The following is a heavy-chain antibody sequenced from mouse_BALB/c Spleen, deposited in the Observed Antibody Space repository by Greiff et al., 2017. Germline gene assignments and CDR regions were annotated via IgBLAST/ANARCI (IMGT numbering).Heavy chain of an antibody. V-gene: IGHV1-14*01. CDR3: ARMGDDPAWFAY. J-gene: IGHJ3*01. CDR2: INPYNDGT. CDR1: GYTFTSYV. D-gene: IGHD2-3*01. Sequence: VHVKQSGPELVKPGASVKMSCKASGYTFTSYVMHWVKQKPGQGLEWIGYINPYNDGTKYNEKFKGKATLTSDKSSSTAYMELSSLTSEDSAVYYCARMGDDPAWFAYWGQGTLVTVSA.